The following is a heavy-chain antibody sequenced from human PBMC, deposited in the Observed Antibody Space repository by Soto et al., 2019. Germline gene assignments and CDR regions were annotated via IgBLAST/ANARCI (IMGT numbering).Heavy chain of an antibody. Sequence: PGGSLRLSCAASGFTFPNYAMNWVRQAPGKGLEWVSSISGGDLSTYYADSVKGRFTISRDNSKNTLYLQLNSLSAEDTAEYYCTKEGGYTYGEDSYYGMDVWGQGTTVTVSS. CDR1: GFTFPNYA. CDR3: TKEGGYTYGEDSYYGMDV. J-gene: IGHJ6*02. V-gene: IGHV3-23*01. CDR2: ISGGDLST. D-gene: IGHD5-18*01.